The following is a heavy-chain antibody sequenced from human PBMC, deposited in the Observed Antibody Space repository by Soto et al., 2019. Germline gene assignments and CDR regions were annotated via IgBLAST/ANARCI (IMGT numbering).Heavy chain of an antibody. V-gene: IGHV1-58*02. CDR2: VVVGSGNT. CDR1: GFTFTHSA. D-gene: IGHD3-10*01. Sequence: QMQLVQSGPEVKKPGTSVKVSCKASGFTFTHSAMQWVRQARGQSLEWIGWVVVGSGNTTYAPKLPSRAPIPAAISPFAAYMELRNLRFEDPAADHCAAEYYYGGIIPRGRLVWGEGPLVTVSS. J-gene: IGHJ4*02. CDR3: AAEYYYGGIIPRGRLV.